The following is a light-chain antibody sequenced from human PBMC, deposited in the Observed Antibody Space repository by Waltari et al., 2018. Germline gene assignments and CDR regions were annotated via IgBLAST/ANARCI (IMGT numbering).Light chain of an antibody. Sequence: EIVLTQSPATLSVSPGEGATLPCRASQSIASNLAWYQQKPGQSPRLLIYGVSTRASDTPARFSGSGSGTDFTLSVSGLQSEDSAVYYCQQYNNWPFLTFGPGTKLEIK. CDR2: GVS. J-gene: IGKJ3*01. CDR1: QSIASN. CDR3: QQYNNWPFLT. V-gene: IGKV3-15*01.